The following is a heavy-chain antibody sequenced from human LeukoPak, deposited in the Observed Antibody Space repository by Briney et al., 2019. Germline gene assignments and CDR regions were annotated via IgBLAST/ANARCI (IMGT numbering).Heavy chain of an antibody. Sequence: GGFLRLSCAASGFTFSSYGMTWVRQAPGKGLEWVSTISGRDSNTYYADSVQGRFTISRDNSKNTLYLQMNSLRAEDTAVYYCAKRSDYGGNGNYFDSRGQGTPVTVSS. V-gene: IGHV3-23*01. CDR1: GFTFSSYG. D-gene: IGHD4-23*01. CDR2: ISGRDSNT. J-gene: IGHJ4*02. CDR3: AKRSDYGGNGNYFDS.